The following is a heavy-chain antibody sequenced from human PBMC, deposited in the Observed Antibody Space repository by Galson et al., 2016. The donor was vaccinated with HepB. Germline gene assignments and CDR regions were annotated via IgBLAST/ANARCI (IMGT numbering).Heavy chain of an antibody. CDR1: EFTVSNNY. CDR3: STLNPASPYFDY. CDR2: IYSGGNT. V-gene: IGHV3-53*01. J-gene: IGHJ4*02. Sequence: SLRLSCAASEFTVSNNYMSWVRQAPGKGLEWVSLIYSGGNTRYADSVKGRFTISRDNSKNTVYLQMNSLRAEDTAVYYRSTLNPASPYFDYWGQGTLVTVSS.